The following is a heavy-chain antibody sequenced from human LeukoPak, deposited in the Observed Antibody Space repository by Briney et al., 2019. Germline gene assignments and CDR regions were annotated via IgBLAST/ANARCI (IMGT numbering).Heavy chain of an antibody. D-gene: IGHD2-2*01. Sequence: SETLFLTCTVSGGSISSGGYYWSWIRQHPGKGLEWIGYIYYSGSTYYNPSRKSRVTISVETSKNQFSLKLSSVTAADTAVYYCASMKTRLPAAIYYWGQGTLVTVPS. J-gene: IGHJ4*02. V-gene: IGHV4-31*03. CDR3: ASMKTRLPAAIYY. CDR1: GGSISSGGYY. CDR2: IYYSGST.